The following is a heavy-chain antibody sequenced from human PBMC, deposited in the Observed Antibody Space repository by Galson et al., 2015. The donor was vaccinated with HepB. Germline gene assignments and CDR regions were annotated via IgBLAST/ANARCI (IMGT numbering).Heavy chain of an antibody. Sequence: SLRLSCAASGFTFSSYGMNWVRQAPGKGLEWVSYISSSSSTIYYADSVKGRFTISRDNAKNSLYLQMNSLRAEDTAVYYCAREIYCSGGSCPAHYYYMDVWGKGTTVTVSS. J-gene: IGHJ6*03. V-gene: IGHV3-48*01. D-gene: IGHD2-15*01. CDR2: ISSSSSTI. CDR3: AREIYCSGGSCPAHYYYMDV. CDR1: GFTFSSYG.